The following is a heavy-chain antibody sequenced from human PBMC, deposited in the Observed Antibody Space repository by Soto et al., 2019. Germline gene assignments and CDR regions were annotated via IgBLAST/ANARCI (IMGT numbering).Heavy chain of an antibody. CDR2: ISYDETAT. J-gene: IGHJ4*02. CDR3: AKGSEWLVPWDFDY. CDR1: GFTFSGYG. D-gene: IGHD6-19*01. V-gene: IGHV3-30*18. Sequence: QVQLVESGGGVVQPGTSLRLSCAASGFTFSGYGVHWVRQAPGKGLEWVATISYDETATYYSDSVKGRFTISRDNYKNTLFLQMNSLRAEDTAMYYCAKGSEWLVPWDFDYWGQGTLVTVSS.